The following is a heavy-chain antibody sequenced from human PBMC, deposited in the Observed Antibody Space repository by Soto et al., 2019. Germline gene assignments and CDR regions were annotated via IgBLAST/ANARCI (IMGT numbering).Heavy chain of an antibody. CDR1: GYTFTSYG. J-gene: IGHJ5*02. Sequence: GASVKVSCKSSGYTFTSYGISWVRQAPGQGLEWMGWISAYNGNTNYAQKLQGRVTMTTDTSTSTAYMELRSLRSDDTAVYYCARDPSFIAVAGSGWFAPWGQGTLVTVSS. CDR3: ARDPSFIAVAGSGWFAP. V-gene: IGHV1-18*01. D-gene: IGHD6-19*01. CDR2: ISAYNGNT.